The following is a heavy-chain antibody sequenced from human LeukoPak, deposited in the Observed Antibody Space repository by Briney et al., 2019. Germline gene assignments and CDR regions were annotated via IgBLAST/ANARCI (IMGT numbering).Heavy chain of an antibody. V-gene: IGHV4-59*01. CDR2: IDYSGST. J-gene: IGHJ3*02. CDR3: ARDRQWDYYDSSGNAFDI. CDR1: GGSISSYY. D-gene: IGHD3-22*01. Sequence: SETLSLTCTVSGGSISSYYWSWIRQPPGKGLDWIGYIDYSGSTNYNPSLKSRVTISVDTSKNQFSLKLSSVTAADTAVYYCARDRQWDYYDSSGNAFDIWGQGTMVTVSS.